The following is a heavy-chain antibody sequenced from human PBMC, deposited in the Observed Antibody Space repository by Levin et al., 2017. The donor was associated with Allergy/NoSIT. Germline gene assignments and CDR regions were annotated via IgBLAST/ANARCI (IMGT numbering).Heavy chain of an antibody. CDR1: GYSFTTYY. CDR3: ARDQWPAVPGTAYYYYGMDG. CDR2: INPSTGST. J-gene: IGHJ6*02. D-gene: IGHD6-19*01. V-gene: IGHV1-46*01. Sequence: GGSLRLSCKTSGYSFTTYYMHWVRQAPGQGLEWMGMINPSTGSTTYAQNFQARVTMTRDTSTSTVYMELSSLRSEDTAVYYCARDQWPAVPGTAYYYYGMDGWGQGTTVTVSS.